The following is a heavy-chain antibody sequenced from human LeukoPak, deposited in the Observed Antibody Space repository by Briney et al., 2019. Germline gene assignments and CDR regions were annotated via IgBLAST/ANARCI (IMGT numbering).Heavy chain of an antibody. V-gene: IGHV3-7*04. J-gene: IGHJ4*02. Sequence: GGSLRLSCAASGFPFSSYWMSWVRQAPGKGLEWVANIKQDGSEKYYVDSLKGRFTISRDNAQNSLFLQINSLRAEDTAVYYCARAGVVHWLQDYWGQGTLVTVSS. CDR1: GFPFSSYW. CDR3: ARAGVVHWLQDY. D-gene: IGHD3-9*01. CDR2: IKQDGSEK.